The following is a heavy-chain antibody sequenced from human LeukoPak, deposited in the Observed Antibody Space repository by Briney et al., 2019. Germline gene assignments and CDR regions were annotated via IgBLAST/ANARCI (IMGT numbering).Heavy chain of an antibody. J-gene: IGHJ5*02. Sequence: GASVKVSCKASGYTFTGYYMHWVRQAPGQGLEWMGWINPNSGGTNYAQKFQGRVTMTRYTSISTAYMELSRLRSDDTAVYYCARGHVDTATGFDPWGQGTLVTVSS. CDR2: INPNSGGT. D-gene: IGHD5-18*01. CDR3: ARGHVDTATGFDP. V-gene: IGHV1-2*02. CDR1: GYTFTGYY.